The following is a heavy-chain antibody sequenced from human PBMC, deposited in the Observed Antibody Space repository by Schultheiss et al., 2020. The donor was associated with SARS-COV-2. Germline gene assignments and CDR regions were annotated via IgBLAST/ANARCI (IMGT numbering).Heavy chain of an antibody. V-gene: IGHV3-23*01. CDR2: ISGSGGST. Sequence: GESLKISCAASGFTFSSYAMSWVRQAPGKGLEWVSAISGSGGSTYYADSVKGRFTISRDNAKNSLYLQMNSLRAEDTAVYYCASLDGIAVAGVYYYGMDVWGQGTTVTVSS. CDR1: GFTFSSYA. D-gene: IGHD6-19*01. CDR3: ASLDGIAVAGVYYYGMDV. J-gene: IGHJ6*02.